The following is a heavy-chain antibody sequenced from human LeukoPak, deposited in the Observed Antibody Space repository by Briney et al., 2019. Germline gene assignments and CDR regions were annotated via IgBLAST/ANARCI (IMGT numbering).Heavy chain of an antibody. CDR1: GGSISSGGYS. D-gene: IGHD6-13*01. CDR3: ARGENYSSSWGADPNWFDP. J-gene: IGHJ5*02. Sequence: SETLSLTCAVSGGSISSGGYSWSWIRQPPGKGLEWIGEINHSGSTNYNPSLKSRVTISVDTSKNQFSLKLSSVTAADTAVYYCARGENYSSSWGADPNWFDPWGQGTLVTVSS. V-gene: IGHV4-34*01. CDR2: INHSGST.